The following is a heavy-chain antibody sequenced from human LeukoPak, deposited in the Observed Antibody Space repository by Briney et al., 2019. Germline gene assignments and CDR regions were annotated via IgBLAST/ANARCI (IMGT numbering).Heavy chain of an antibody. CDR3: ASDSASGWYF. V-gene: IGHV4-4*07. Sequence: SETLSLTCTVSVGSISIYYWSWIRQPAGKGLEWIGRIQTSGSTNYNPSLKSRVTISVDKSKNQFSLKLSPVTAADTAVYYCASDSASGWYFWGQGTLVTVSS. D-gene: IGHD6-19*01. CDR1: VGSISIYY. J-gene: IGHJ4*02. CDR2: IQTSGST.